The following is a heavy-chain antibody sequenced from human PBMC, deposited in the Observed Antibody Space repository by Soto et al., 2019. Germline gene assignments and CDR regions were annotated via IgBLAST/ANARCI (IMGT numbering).Heavy chain of an antibody. D-gene: IGHD6-13*01. CDR1: GFTFSSYA. J-gene: IGHJ4*02. V-gene: IGHV3-64*01. CDR2: INNNGGST. CDR3: ATTIAAAGGYYFNY. Sequence: GGSLRLSCAASGFTFSSYAMHWVRQAPGKGLEYVSTINNNGGSTYYANSVKGRFTISRDNSKNTLYLQMGSLGAEDMAVYYCATTIAAAGGYYFNYWGQGTLVTVSS.